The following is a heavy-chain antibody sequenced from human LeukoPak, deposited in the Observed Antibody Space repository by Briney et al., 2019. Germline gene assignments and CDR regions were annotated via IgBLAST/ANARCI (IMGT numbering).Heavy chain of an antibody. CDR3: AKDSSSSGFDP. J-gene: IGHJ5*02. CDR1: GFTFSSYA. V-gene: IGHV3-30*04. CDR2: ISYDGSNK. Sequence: GGSLRLSCAASGFTFSSYAMHWVRQAPGKGLEWVAVISYDGSNKYYADSVKGRFTISRDNSKNTLYLQMNSLRAEDTAVYYCAKDSSSSGFDPWGQGTLSPSPQ.